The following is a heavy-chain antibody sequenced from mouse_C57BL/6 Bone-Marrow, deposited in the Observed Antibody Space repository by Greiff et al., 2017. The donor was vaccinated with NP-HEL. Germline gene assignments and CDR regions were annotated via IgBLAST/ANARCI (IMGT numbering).Heavy chain of an antibody. D-gene: IGHD2-5*01. J-gene: IGHJ1*03. CDR3: ARFYSNPHWYFDV. V-gene: IGHV1-59*01. CDR2: IDPSDSYT. CDR1: GYTFTSYW. Sequence: QVQLQQPGAELVRPGTSVKLSCKASGYTFTSYWMHWVKQRPGQGLEWIGVIDPSDSYTNYNQKFKGKATLTVDTSSSTAYMQLSSLTSEESAVYYCARFYSNPHWYFDVWGTGTTVTVSS.